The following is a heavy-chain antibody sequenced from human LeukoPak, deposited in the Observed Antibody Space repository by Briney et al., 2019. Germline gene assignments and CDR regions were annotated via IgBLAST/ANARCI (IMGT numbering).Heavy chain of an antibody. D-gene: IGHD5-24*01. CDR3: ARASRDGYNQNFDY. J-gene: IGHJ4*02. CDR2: IYPDGSET. V-gene: IGHV5-51*01. Sequence: GESLKISCEGLGYSFSTYWSAWVRQRPGKGLEWMGIIYPDGSETRYDPSFEGQVTISADRSTSTAYLQWSSLRASDTAMYYCARASRDGYNQNFDYWGQGTLVTVSS. CDR1: GYSFSTYW.